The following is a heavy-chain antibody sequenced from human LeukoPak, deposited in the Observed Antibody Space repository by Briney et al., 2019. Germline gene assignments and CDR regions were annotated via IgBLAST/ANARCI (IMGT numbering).Heavy chain of an antibody. J-gene: IGHJ4*02. CDR2: IRYDGSNK. CDR1: GFTFSSYG. V-gene: IGHV3-30*02. D-gene: IGHD6-13*01. Sequence: GGSLRLSCAASGFTFSSYGMHWVRQAPGKGLEWVAFIRYDGSNKYYADSVKGRFTISRDNSKSTLYLQMNSLRAEDTAVFYCAKDRVAAAGTFDYWGQGTLVTVSS. CDR3: AKDRVAAAGTFDY.